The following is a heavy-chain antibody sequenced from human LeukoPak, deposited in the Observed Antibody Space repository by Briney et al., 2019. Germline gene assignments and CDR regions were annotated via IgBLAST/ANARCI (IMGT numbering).Heavy chain of an antibody. CDR2: IKEDGSEK. CDR1: GFSFNNYW. J-gene: IGHJ4*02. D-gene: IGHD2-8*01. Sequence: HPGGSLRLSCVASGFSFNNYWMSWVRQAPGKGLEWVANIKEDGSEKYYVDSVKGRFTISRDNAKNSLYLQMDSLRGEDTAVYYCARVSQRVYVTPFDYWGQGTLVTVSS. CDR3: ARVSQRVYVTPFDY. V-gene: IGHV3-7*01.